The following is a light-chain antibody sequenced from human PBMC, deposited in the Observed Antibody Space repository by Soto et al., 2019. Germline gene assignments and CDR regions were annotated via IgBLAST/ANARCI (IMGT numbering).Light chain of an antibody. CDR1: QSLLYSSSNKNY. J-gene: IGKJ1*01. CDR2: WAS. CDR3: QQSYTTPT. V-gene: IGKV4-1*01. Sequence: DIVMTQSPDSLAVSLGERATINCKSSQSLLYSSSNKNYLAWYQQKPGQPPKLLIYWASTRGSGVPDRFTGSGSGTDFTLTISSLQAEDVAVYYCQQSYTTPTFGQGTEVEIK.